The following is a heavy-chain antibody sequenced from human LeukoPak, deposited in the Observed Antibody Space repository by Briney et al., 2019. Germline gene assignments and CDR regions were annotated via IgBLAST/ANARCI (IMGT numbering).Heavy chain of an antibody. Sequence: GGSLRLSCAASGFTFNTFAMHWVRQAPGKGLEWVAVVSYDGTNKYYADSVKGRFTISRDNSKNTLYLQMNSLRPEDTAVYYCASSYDTSGFTDYWGQGTLVTVSS. J-gene: IGHJ4*02. CDR3: ASSYDTSGFTDY. V-gene: IGHV3-30-3*01. CDR2: VSYDGTNK. CDR1: GFTFNTFA. D-gene: IGHD3-22*01.